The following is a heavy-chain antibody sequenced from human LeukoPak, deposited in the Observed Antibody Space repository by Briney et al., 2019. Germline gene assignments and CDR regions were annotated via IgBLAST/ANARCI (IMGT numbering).Heavy chain of an antibody. J-gene: IGHJ6*02. CDR3: ARDPHGLRRRPHYYYYGMDV. V-gene: IGHV3-21*01. CDR2: ISSGSHDI. D-gene: IGHD4-17*01. CDR1: GFTFSTYS. Sequence: PGGSLRPSCAASGFTFSTYSMNWVRQAPGKGLEWVSSISSGSHDIYYADSVKGRFTISRDNSKNTLYLQMNSLRAEDTAVYYCARDPHGLRRRPHYYYYGMDVWGQGTTVTVSS.